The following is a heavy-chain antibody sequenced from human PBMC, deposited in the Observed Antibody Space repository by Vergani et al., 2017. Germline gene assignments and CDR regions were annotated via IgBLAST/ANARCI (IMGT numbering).Heavy chain of an antibody. Sequence: EVQLVESGGGLVKPGESLRLSCAASGFTVSSNYMSWVRQAPGKGLEWVSVIYSGGSTYYADSVKGRFTISRDNSKNTLYLQMNSLRAEDTAVYYCARDFAPAVVPYYYYGMDVWGQGTTVTVSS. CDR1: GFTVSSNY. CDR2: IYSGGST. CDR3: ARDFAPAVVPYYYYGMDV. J-gene: IGHJ6*02. D-gene: IGHD2-2*01. V-gene: IGHV3-53*04.